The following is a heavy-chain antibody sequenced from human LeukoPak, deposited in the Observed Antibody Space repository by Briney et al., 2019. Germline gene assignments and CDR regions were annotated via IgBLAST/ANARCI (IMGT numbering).Heavy chain of an antibody. CDR3: ASRIAAAGTVEY. J-gene: IGHJ4*02. V-gene: IGHV3-21*01. Sequence: SGGSLRLSCEASGFTFSTYNMVWVCQAPGKGLEWVSSISSSSSYIYYADSVKGRFAISRDNAKSSLYLQMNSLRAEDTAVYYCASRIAAAGTVEYWGQGTLVTVSS. D-gene: IGHD6-13*01. CDR1: GFTFSTYN. CDR2: ISSSSSYI.